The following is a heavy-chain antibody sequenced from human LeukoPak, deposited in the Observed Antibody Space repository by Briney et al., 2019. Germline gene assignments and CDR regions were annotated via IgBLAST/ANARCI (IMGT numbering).Heavy chain of an antibody. CDR1: GFVFSSFG. CDR3: AKVQWDGLRIGPLDD. Sequence: PGGSLRLSCAASGFVFSSFGMHWVRQAPGKGLEWVAVIWHDGSYKYYLDSVKGRFTISRDNAKTTLYLQMNNLRVEDTAVYYCAKVQWDGLRIGPLDDWGQGILVTVSS. J-gene: IGHJ4*02. D-gene: IGHD1-26*01. CDR2: IWHDGSYK. V-gene: IGHV3-33*06.